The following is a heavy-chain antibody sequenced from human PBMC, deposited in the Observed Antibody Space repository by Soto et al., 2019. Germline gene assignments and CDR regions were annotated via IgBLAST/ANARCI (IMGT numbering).Heavy chain of an antibody. CDR1: GFTFSNAW. CDR2: IKSKTDGGTT. D-gene: IGHD2-21*02. CDR3: TTGPLAYCGGDCYSILIHDY. V-gene: IGHV3-15*01. J-gene: IGHJ4*02. Sequence: GGSLRLSCAASGFTFSNAWMSWVRQAPGKGLEWVGRIKSKTDGGTTDYAAPVKGRFTISRDDSKNTLYLQMNSLKTEDTAVYYCTTGPLAYCGGDCYSILIHDYWGQGTLVTVSS.